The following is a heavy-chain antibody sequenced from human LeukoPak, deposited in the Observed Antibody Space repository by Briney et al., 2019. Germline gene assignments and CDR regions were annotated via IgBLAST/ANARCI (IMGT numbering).Heavy chain of an antibody. D-gene: IGHD4-23*01. V-gene: IGHV3-30-3*01. Sequence: GSLRLSCAASGFTFSSYAMHWVRQAPGKGLEWVAVISYDGSNKYYADSVKGRFTISRDNSKNTLYLQMNSLRAEDTAVYYCARDLDYGGNYWGQGTLVTVSS. CDR2: ISYDGSNK. CDR3: ARDLDYGGNY. J-gene: IGHJ4*02. CDR1: GFTFSSYA.